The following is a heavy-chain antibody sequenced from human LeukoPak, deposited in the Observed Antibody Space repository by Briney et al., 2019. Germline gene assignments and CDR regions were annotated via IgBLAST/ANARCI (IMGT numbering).Heavy chain of an antibody. D-gene: IGHD3-10*01. CDR1: GYTFTGYY. J-gene: IGHJ5*02. CDR2: INPNSGGT. Sequence: GASVKVSCKASGYTFTGYYMHWVRQAPGQGLEWMGWINPNSGGTNYAQKFQGRVTVTRDTSISTAYMELSRLRSDDTAVYYCAIWFGELSSPNWFDPWGQGTLVTVSS. V-gene: IGHV1-2*02. CDR3: AIWFGELSSPNWFDP.